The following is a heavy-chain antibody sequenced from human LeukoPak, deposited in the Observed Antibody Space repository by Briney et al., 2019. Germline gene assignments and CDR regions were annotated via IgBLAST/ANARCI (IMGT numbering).Heavy chain of an antibody. J-gene: IGHJ4*02. Sequence: GGSLRLSCAAPGFTVSSNYMSWVRQAPGKGLEWVSVIYSGGSTYYADSVKGRFTISRDNSKNTLYLQMNSLRAEDTAVYYCARAAYGDYVFDYWGQGTLVTVSS. CDR1: GFTVSSNY. CDR3: ARAAYGDYVFDY. CDR2: IYSGGST. V-gene: IGHV3-53*01. D-gene: IGHD4-17*01.